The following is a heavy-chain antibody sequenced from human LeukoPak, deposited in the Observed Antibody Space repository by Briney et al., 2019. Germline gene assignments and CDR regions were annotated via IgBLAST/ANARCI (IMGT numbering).Heavy chain of an antibody. CDR2: IYTSGST. CDR1: GGSISSGSYY. D-gene: IGHD4-17*01. Sequence: SGTLSLTCTVSGGSISSGSYYWSWIRQPAGKGLEWFGRIYTSGSTNYNPSLRRRATITVNTSNNQYFLMLSSVTAAQTAVYCCARDPLDPMSTVTTGENAFDIWGQGTMVTVSP. V-gene: IGHV4-61*02. J-gene: IGHJ3*02. CDR3: ARDPLDPMSTVTTGENAFDI.